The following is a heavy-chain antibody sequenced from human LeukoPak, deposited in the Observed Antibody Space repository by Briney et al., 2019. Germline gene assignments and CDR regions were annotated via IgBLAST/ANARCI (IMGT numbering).Heavy chain of an antibody. D-gene: IGHD4-17*01. J-gene: IGHJ4*02. CDR1: GFTFSSYA. V-gene: IGHV3-23*01. CDR3: ANLISPGRVRTTVTTLGVGY. Sequence: GGSLRLSCAASGFTFSSYAMSWVRQAPGKGLEWVSAISGSGGSTYYADSVKGRFTISRDNSKNTLYLQMNSLRAEDTAVYYCANLISPGRVRTTVTTLGVGYWGQGTLVTVSS. CDR2: ISGSGGST.